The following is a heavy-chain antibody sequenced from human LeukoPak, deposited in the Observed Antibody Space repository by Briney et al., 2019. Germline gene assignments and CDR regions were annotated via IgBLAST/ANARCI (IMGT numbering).Heavy chain of an antibody. CDR2: IIPILGIA. D-gene: IGHD1-26*01. CDR3: ARGGSYNFDY. CDR1: GGTFSSYT. V-gene: IGHV1-69*02. Sequence: GASVKVSCKASGGTFSSYTISWVRQAPGQGLEWMGRIIPILGIANYAQKFQGRVTITADKSTSTAYMELSRLRSDDTAVYYCARGGSYNFDYWGQGTLVTVSS. J-gene: IGHJ4*02.